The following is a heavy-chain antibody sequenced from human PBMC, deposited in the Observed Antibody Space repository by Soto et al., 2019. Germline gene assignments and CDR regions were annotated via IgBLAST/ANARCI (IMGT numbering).Heavy chain of an antibody. CDR1: GFTFSSYA. CDR3: AKDPKREGGVVVVAAVFDY. CDR2: ISGSGGST. D-gene: IGHD2-15*01. J-gene: IGHJ4*02. V-gene: IGHV3-23*01. Sequence: GGSLRLSCAASGFTFSSYAMSWVRQAPGKGLEWVSAISGSGGSTYYADSVKGRFTISRDNSKNTLYLQMNSLRAEDTAVYYCAKDPKREGGVVVVAAVFDYWGQGTLVTVSS.